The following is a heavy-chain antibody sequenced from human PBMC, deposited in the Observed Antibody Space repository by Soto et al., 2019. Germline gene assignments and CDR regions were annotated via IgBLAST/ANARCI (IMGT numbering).Heavy chain of an antibody. CDR1: GYSFTSYW. J-gene: IGHJ4*02. D-gene: IGHD2-15*01. CDR2: IYPGDSDT. CDR3: ARTTAYCSGGSCYEANLDY. V-gene: IGHV5-51*01. Sequence: GESLKISCKGSGYSFTSYWIGWVRQMPGKGLEWMGIIYPGDSDTRYSPSFQGQVTISADKSISTAYLQWSSLKASDTAMHYCARTTAYCSGGSCYEANLDYWGQGTLVTVSS.